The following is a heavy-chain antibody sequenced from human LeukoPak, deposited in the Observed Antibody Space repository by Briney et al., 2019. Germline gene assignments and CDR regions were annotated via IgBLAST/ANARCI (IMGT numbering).Heavy chain of an antibody. Sequence: PGRSLRLSCAASGFTFSSYGMHWVRQAPGKGLEWVAVIWYDGSNKYYADSVKGRFTISRDNSKNTLYLQMNSLRAEDTAVYYCANHPEPSGYSSSWYVVSYYYYMDVWGKGTTVTVSS. J-gene: IGHJ6*03. D-gene: IGHD6-13*01. V-gene: IGHV3-33*06. CDR2: IWYDGSNK. CDR1: GFTFSSYG. CDR3: ANHPEPSGYSSSWYVVSYYYYMDV.